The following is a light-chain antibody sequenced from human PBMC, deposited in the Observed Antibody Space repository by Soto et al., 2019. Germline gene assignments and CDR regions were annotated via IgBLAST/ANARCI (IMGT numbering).Light chain of an antibody. J-gene: IGKJ1*01. CDR2: RIF. V-gene: IGKV3-15*01. CDR1: QSVNGY. Sequence: EIVMTQSPGTLSVFPGESVTLSCRASQSVNGYLGWFQHKPGQAPRLVLKRIFIRSIGVPARFSGSGSETEFTLTINGLQSEDSGVYYCLQHHAWPWTFGQGTKVEIK. CDR3: LQHHAWPWT.